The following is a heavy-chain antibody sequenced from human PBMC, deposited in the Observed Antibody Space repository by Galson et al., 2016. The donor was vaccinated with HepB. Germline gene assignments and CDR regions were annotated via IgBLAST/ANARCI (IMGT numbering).Heavy chain of an antibody. J-gene: IGHJ4*02. CDR3: ATVNYISGTHY. CDR2: ISPTSSDI. V-gene: IGHV3-11*03. D-gene: IGHD3-10*01. CDR1: GFTFSNYS. Sequence: SLRLSCAASGFTFSNYSMSWIRQAPGKGLEWVSFISPTSSDINYADSVMGRFSISRDSSKNTLYLQMNSLRTEDTAMYYCATVNYISGTHYWGQGTLVTVSS.